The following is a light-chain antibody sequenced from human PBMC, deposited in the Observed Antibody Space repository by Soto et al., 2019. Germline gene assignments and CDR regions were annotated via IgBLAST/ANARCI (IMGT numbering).Light chain of an antibody. CDR3: SSYTSSNTWV. V-gene: IGLV2-14*01. J-gene: IGLJ3*02. CDR2: EVI. CDR1: SSDVGGHNH. Sequence: QSALTQPASVSGSPGQSITISCTGTSSDVGGHNHVSWYQQHPGKAPKLRIYEVINRPSGVSIRFSGSKSGNTASLTISGLQAEDEAEYHCSSYTSSNTWVFGGGTKLTVL.